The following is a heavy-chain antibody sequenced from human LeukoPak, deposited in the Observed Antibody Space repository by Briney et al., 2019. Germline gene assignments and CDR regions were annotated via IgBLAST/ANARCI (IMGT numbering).Heavy chain of an antibody. CDR1: GYTFTSYG. V-gene: IGHV1-18*01. CDR3: ARVGCSSTSCYRPDRYYYGMDV. CDR2: ISAYNGNT. J-gene: IGHJ6*02. Sequence: GASVKVSCKASGYTFTSYGISWVRQAPGQGLEWMGWISAYNGNTNYAQKPQGRVTMTTDTSTSTAYMQLRSLRSDDTAVYYCARVGCSSTSCYRPDRYYYGMDVWGQGTTVTVSS. D-gene: IGHD2-2*01.